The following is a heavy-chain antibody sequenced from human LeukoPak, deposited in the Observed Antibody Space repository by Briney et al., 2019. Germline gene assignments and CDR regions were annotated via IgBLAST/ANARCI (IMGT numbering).Heavy chain of an antibody. J-gene: IGHJ4*02. D-gene: IGHD3-10*01. CDR3: ASLYYGSGSFDY. CDR2: IYYSGST. CDR1: GRSISSYY. Sequence: PSETLSLTCTVSGRSISSYYWSWIRQPPGKGLEWIGYIYYSGSTNYNPSLKSRVTISVDTSKNQFSLKLTSVTAADTAVYYCASLYYGSGSFDYWGQGTLVTVSS. V-gene: IGHV4-59*01.